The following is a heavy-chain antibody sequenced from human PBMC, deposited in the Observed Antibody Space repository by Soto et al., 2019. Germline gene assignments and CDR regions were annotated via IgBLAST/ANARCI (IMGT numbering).Heavy chain of an antibody. CDR3: ARGRSGRIAARPDNWFDP. J-gene: IGHJ5*02. D-gene: IGHD6-6*01. V-gene: IGHV1-69*13. Sequence: SVKVSCKASGGTFSSYAISWVRQAPGQGLEWMGGIIPIFGTANYAQKSQGRVTITADESTSTAYMELSSLRSEDTAVYYCARGRSGRIAARPDNWFDPWGQGTLVTVSS. CDR1: GGTFSSYA. CDR2: IIPIFGTA.